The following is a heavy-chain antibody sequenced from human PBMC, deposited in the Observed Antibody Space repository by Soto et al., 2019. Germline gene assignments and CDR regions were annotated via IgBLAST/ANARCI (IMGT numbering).Heavy chain of an antibody. CDR2: IDGGASRT. J-gene: IGHJ3*02. D-gene: IGHD5-12*01. CDR1: GFVFSGYE. CDR3: VKEKSVMYSGYDAFEI. V-gene: IGHV3-48*03. Sequence: PGGSLRLSCTASGFVFSGYEMNWVRQAPGKGLEWVANIDGGASRTLYTDSVKGRFTISRDNVRNLLYLEMNSLRAEDTAVYYCVKEKSVMYSGYDAFEIWGQGTMVTVSS.